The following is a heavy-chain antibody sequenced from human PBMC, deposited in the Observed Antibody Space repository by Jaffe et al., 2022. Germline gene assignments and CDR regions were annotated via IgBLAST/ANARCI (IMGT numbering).Heavy chain of an antibody. CDR3: ARAAHFYHSSGYLDY. Sequence: EVQLVESGGGLVQPGGSLRLSCAASGFTFSSYEMNWVRQAPGKGLEWISYISSSGSTIYYADSVKGRFTISRDNAKNSLYLQMNSLRAEDTAVYYCARAAHFYHSSGYLDYWGQGTLVTVSS. D-gene: IGHD3-22*01. CDR2: ISSSGSTI. V-gene: IGHV3-48*03. J-gene: IGHJ4*02. CDR1: GFTFSSYE.